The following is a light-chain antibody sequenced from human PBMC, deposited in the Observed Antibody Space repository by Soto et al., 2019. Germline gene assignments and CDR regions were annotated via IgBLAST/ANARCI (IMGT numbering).Light chain of an antibody. CDR3: QHYNSYSEA. CDR2: KAS. CDR1: QTISSW. V-gene: IGKV1-5*03. Sequence: DIQMNQSPSTLSGSVGDRVTITCRAGQTISSWFAWYQQKPVKAPKLLIYKASTLKSVVPSRFSGSGSGTEFTLTISSLQPDDFATYDCQHYNSYSEAFSEGTKVDIK. J-gene: IGKJ1*01.